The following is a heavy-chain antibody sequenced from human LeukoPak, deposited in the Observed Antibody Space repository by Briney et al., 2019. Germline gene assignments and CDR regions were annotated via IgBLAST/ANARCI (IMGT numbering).Heavy chain of an antibody. CDR3: AREENYGDYRGDY. V-gene: IGHV1-69*04. CDR2: IIPILGIA. D-gene: IGHD4-17*01. Sequence: SVKVSCKASGGTFSSYAISWVRQAPGQGLEWMGRIIPILGIANYAQKFQGRVTITADKSTSTAYMELSSLRSEDTAVYYCAREENYGDYRGDYWGQGTLVTVSS. J-gene: IGHJ4*02. CDR1: GGTFSSYA.